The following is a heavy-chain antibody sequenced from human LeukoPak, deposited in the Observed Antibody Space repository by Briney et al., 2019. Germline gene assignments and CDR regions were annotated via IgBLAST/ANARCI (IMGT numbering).Heavy chain of an antibody. CDR2: ISGSGGST. D-gene: IGHD3-9*01. J-gene: IGHJ6*03. CDR1: GFTFSSYA. V-gene: IGHV3-23*01. Sequence: GGSLRLSCAASGFTFSSYAMSWVRQAPGKGLEWVSAISGSGGSTYYADSVKGRFTISRDNSKNTLYLQMNSLRAEDTAVYYCAKEWYYDILTGYSYYYYMDVWGKGTTVTVSS. CDR3: AKEWYYDILTGYSYYYYMDV.